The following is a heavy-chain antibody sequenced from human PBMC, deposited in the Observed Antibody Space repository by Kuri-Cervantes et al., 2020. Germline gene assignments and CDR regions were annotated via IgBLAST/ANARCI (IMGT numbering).Heavy chain of an antibody. Sequence: GGSLRLSCAASGFTFSSYWMHWARQAPGKGLVWVSRINSDGSSTSYADSVKGRFTISRDNAKNTLYLQMNSLRAEDTAVYYCASGDYYDSSGYPAWGQGTLVTVSS. J-gene: IGHJ5*02. V-gene: IGHV3-74*01. CDR1: GFTFSSYW. D-gene: IGHD3-22*01. CDR3: ASGDYYDSSGYPA. CDR2: INSDGSST.